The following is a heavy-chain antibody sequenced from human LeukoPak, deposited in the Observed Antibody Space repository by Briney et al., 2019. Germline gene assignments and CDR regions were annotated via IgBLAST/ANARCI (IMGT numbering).Heavy chain of an antibody. V-gene: IGHV3-23*01. CDR2: ISGSGGST. CDR1: GFTFSSNA. Sequence: PGGSLRLSCAASGFTFSSNAMIWVRQTPGKGLEWVSAISGSGGSTYYADSVKGRFTISRDNSKNTLYLEMNSLSPDDTAVYYCARGVEPLAANTLAYWGQGTLVTVSS. CDR3: ARGVEPLAANTLAY. D-gene: IGHD3-16*01. J-gene: IGHJ4*02.